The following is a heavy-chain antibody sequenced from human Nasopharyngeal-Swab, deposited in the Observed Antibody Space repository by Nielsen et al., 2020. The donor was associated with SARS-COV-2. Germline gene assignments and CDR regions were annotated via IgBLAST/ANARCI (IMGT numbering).Heavy chain of an antibody. V-gene: IGHV3-33*01. J-gene: IGHJ6*03. D-gene: IGHD5-18*01. CDR1: GFTFSSPG. CDR3: ARGRYSSSVFLDYYMDV. Sequence: GESLKISCAASGFTFSSPGMHWVRQAPGKGLEWVAVIWYDGSNKYYADSVKGRFTISRDNSKNTLYLQMNSLRAEDTAVYYCARGRYSSSVFLDYYMDVWGKGTTVTVSS. CDR2: IWYDGSNK.